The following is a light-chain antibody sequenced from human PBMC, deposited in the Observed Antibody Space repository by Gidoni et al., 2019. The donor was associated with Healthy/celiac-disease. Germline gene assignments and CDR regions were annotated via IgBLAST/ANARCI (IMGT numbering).Light chain of an antibody. V-gene: IGKV3-20*01. CDR3: QQYGSSPLYT. CDR2: GAS. CDR1: QSVSSSY. J-gene: IGKJ2*01. Sequence: ETVLTQSPGTRSLSPGARATRSCRASQSVSSSYLAWYQQKPGQAPRLPIYGASSRATGIPDRFSGSGSGTDFTLTISRLGPEDFAVYYCQQYGSSPLYTFGQGTKLEIK.